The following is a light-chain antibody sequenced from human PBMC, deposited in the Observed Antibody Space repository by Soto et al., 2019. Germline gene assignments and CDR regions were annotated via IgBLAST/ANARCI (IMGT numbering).Light chain of an antibody. CDR1: QDTSSS. V-gene: IGKV1-9*01. CDR2: GAS. Sequence: ASVGDRVTITCRASQDTSSSLAWYQQKPGKAPKLLIYGASILQSGVPSRFSGSGFGTDFTLTISSLQAEDFASYFCQQVRSYPSTFGGGTKVDIK. J-gene: IGKJ4*01. CDR3: QQVRSYPST.